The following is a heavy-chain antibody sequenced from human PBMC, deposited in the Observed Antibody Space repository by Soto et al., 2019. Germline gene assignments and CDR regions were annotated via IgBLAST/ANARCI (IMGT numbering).Heavy chain of an antibody. D-gene: IGHD3-22*01. CDR1: GFTFXSYS. V-gene: IGHV3-48*01. Sequence: PGGSLSLSCSASGFTFXSYSMNWVGQAPGKGLEWVSYISSSSSTIYYAASVKGRFTISRDNAKNSLYLQLNTLSAADTAVYYCAPHSSYYDHWGQGTLVTVSS. CDR2: ISSSSSTI. CDR3: APHSSYYDH. J-gene: IGHJ5*02.